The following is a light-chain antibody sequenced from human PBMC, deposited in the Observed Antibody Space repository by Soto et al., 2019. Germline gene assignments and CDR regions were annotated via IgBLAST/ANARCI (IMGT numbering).Light chain of an antibody. V-gene: IGLV2-14*01. CDR3: TSSTSDSLYV. CDR2: KVS. Sequence: QSVLTQPASVSGSPGQSITISCTGTSGDVGHNNYVSWYQQYPGKVPKLLINKVSNRPSGVSNRFSGSKSGNTASLTISGLLAEDEADYFCTSSTSDSLYVFGTGTKVTVL. CDR1: SGDVGHNNY. J-gene: IGLJ1*01.